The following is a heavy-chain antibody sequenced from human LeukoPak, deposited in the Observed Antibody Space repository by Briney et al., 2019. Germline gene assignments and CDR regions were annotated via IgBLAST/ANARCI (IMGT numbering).Heavy chain of an antibody. V-gene: IGHV1-2*02. Sequence: ASVKVSCMASGYTFTGYYMHWVRQAPGRGVDGMGWINPNSGGTNYAQKFQGTVTMTRDTSISTANMELSRLRSDDTAVYYCSRVQYCSSNSCYGYAFDIWGQGTMVTVSS. CDR1: GYTFTGYY. D-gene: IGHD2-2*01. J-gene: IGHJ3*02. CDR2: INPNSGGT. CDR3: SRVQYCSSNSCYGYAFDI.